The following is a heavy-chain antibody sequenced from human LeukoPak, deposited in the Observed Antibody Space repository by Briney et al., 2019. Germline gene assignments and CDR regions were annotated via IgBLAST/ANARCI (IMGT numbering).Heavy chain of an antibody. CDR3: ARVDCSSTSCSAGFDY. CDR2: ISYDGSNK. V-gene: IGHV3-30-3*01. CDR1: GFTFSSYA. D-gene: IGHD2-2*01. J-gene: IGHJ4*02. Sequence: PGGSLRLSCAASGFTFSSYAMHWVRQAPGKGLEWVAVISYDGSNKYYADSVKGRFTISRDNSKNTLYLQMNSLRAEDTAVYYCARVDCSSTSCSAGFDYWGQGTLVTVSS.